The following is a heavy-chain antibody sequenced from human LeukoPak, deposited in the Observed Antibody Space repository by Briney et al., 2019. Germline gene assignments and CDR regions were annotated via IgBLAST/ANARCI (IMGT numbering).Heavy chain of an antibody. CDR2: INWNGGST. Sequence: GGSLRLSCAASGFTFDDYGMSWVRQAPGKGLEWVSGINWNGGSTGYADSVKGRFTISRDNAKNSLYLQMNSLRAEDTALYHCERDPYGSGIPTYFDYWGQGTLVTVSS. J-gene: IGHJ4*02. D-gene: IGHD3-10*01. CDR1: GFTFDDYG. V-gene: IGHV3-20*01. CDR3: ERDPYGSGIPTYFDY.